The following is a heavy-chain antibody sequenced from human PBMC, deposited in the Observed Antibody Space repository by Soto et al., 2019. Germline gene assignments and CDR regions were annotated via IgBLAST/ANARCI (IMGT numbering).Heavy chain of an antibody. CDR1: GGTFSSYA. CDR2: IIPIFGTA. J-gene: IGHJ4*02. Sequence: QVQLVQSGAEVKKPGSSVKVSCKASGGTFSSYAISWVRQAPGQGLEWMGGIIPIFGTANYAQKFQGRVRIKGNEATSTAEMELSSLGEEDRAGYDCARERDRRSGEGRGGFDYWGQGTLVTVSS. V-gene: IGHV1-69*19. D-gene: IGHD3-10*01. CDR3: ARERDRRSGEGRGGFDY.